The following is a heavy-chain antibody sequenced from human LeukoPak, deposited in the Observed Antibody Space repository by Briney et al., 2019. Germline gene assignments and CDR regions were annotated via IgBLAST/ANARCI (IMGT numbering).Heavy chain of an antibody. Sequence: GGSLRLSCAASGFTFSSYAMSWVRQAPGKGLEWVSAISCSGGSTYYADSVKGRFTISRDNSKNTVYLQMNSLRADETAVYYCAKGDGSTLDSWGQGTLVTVSS. CDR3: AKGDGSTLDS. CDR1: GFTFSSYA. CDR2: ISCSGGST. V-gene: IGHV3-23*01. D-gene: IGHD3-10*01. J-gene: IGHJ4*02.